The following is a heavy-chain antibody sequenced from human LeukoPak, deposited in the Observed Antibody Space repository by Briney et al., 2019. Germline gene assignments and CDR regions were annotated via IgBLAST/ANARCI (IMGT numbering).Heavy chain of an antibody. D-gene: IGHD4-17*01. V-gene: IGHV3-73*01. CDR2: IRSKANSYAP. Sequence: PGGSLRLSCAASGFTFSGSAMHWVRQASGEGLEWVGRIRSKANSYAPAYAASVKGRFTISRDDSKNTAYLQMNSLKTEDTAVYYCTRLDYATYYFDYWGQGTLVTVSS. CDR1: GFTFSGSA. CDR3: TRLDYATYYFDY. J-gene: IGHJ4*02.